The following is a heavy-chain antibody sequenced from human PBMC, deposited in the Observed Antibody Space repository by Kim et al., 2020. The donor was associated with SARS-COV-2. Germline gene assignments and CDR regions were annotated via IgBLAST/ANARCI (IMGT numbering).Heavy chain of an antibody. CDR3: AKDSSSIGWYNWFDP. CDR1: GFTFSSFA. V-gene: IGHV3-23*01. J-gene: IGHJ5*02. Sequence: GGSLRLSCGTSGFTFSSFAMSWVRQAPGKGLEWVSRISDSGSRTYYADSVKGRFTISRDNSKNTLYLQMNNLRAEDTAVYYCAKDSSSIGWYNWFDPWGLGTLVTVSS. D-gene: IGHD6-19*01. CDR2: ISDSGSRT.